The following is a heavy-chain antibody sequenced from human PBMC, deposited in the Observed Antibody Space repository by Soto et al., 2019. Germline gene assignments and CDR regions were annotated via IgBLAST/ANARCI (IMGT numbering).Heavy chain of an antibody. Sequence: SETLSLTCTVSGGSISSSSYYWGWIRQPPGKGLEWIGSIYYSGSTYYNPSPKSRVTISVDTSKNQFSLKLSSVTAADTAVYYCASNRPGYDFWSGYFDYWGQGTLVTVSS. CDR1: GGSISSSSYY. CDR3: ASNRPGYDFWSGYFDY. CDR2: IYYSGST. D-gene: IGHD3-3*01. V-gene: IGHV4-39*01. J-gene: IGHJ4*02.